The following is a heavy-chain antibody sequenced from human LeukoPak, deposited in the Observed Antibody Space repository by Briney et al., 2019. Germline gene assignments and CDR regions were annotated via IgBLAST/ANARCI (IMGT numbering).Heavy chain of an antibody. J-gene: IGHJ4*02. CDR1: GFTFSSYG. V-gene: IGHV3-30*02. Sequence: PGGSLRLSCAASGFTFSSYGMHWVRQAPGKGLEWVAFIRYDGSNKYYADSVKGRFTISRDNSKNTLYLQMNSLRAEDAAVYYCAKPKGWGGLYFDYWGQGTLVTVSS. CDR2: IRYDGSNK. D-gene: IGHD3-16*01. CDR3: AKPKGWGGLYFDY.